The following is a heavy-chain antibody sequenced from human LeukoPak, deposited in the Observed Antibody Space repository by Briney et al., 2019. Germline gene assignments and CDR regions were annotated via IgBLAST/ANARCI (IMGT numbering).Heavy chain of an antibody. D-gene: IGHD4/OR15-4a*01. V-gene: IGHV3-11*01. Sequence: GGSLRLSCAASGFTFGDSYMSWIRQTPGRGLDWVSYISGTGKTIYYADSVKGRFTISRDNAKNSLYLQMNSLRVEDTAVYYCARIESAYYFYYMDVWGKGTTVTVSS. CDR2: ISGTGKTI. CDR3: ARIESAYYFYYMDV. J-gene: IGHJ6*03. CDR1: GFTFGDSY.